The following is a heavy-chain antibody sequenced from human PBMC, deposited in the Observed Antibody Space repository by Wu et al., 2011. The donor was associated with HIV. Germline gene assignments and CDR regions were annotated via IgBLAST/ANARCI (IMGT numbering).Heavy chain of an antibody. D-gene: IGHD6-19*01. CDR1: GYTFSAYG. Sequence: QVQLVQSGAEVKKPGASVRVSCQASGYTFSAYGVNWVRQAPGQELEWMGWISAYNGRTDYAQKLQGRVTMTTDTSTRTAHMELRSLRSDDTAIFYCARAGSAWKPFDSWGQGTLVTVSP. J-gene: IGHJ4*02. V-gene: IGHV1-18*01. CDR2: ISAYNGRT. CDR3: ARAGSAWKPFDS.